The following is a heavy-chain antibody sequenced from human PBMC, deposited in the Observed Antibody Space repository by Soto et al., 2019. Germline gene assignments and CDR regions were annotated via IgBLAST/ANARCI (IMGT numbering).Heavy chain of an antibody. CDR1: GGSFSGYY. V-gene: IGHV4-34*01. J-gene: IGHJ4*02. CDR3: AGLQSSSPVFDY. D-gene: IGHD6-6*01. CDR2: INHSGST. Sequence: SETLSLTCAVYGGSFSGYYWRWIRQPPGKGLEWIGEINHSGSTNYNPSLKSRVTISVHTSKNQFSLKLSSVTAADTAVYYCAGLQSSSPVFDYGCQGALVTVSS.